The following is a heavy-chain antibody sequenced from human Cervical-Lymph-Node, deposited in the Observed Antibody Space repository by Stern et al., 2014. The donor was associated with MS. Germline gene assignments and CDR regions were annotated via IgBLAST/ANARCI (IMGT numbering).Heavy chain of an antibody. J-gene: IGHJ3*02. V-gene: IGHV5-51*01. Sequence: EVQLVESGAEVRKPGQSLRISCKGTGYNFTRFWIGWVRQMPGKGLEWMGIIYPGDSDSRYSLALRGQVTISADKSISTAYLQWSSLKASDTAMYYCARLVAPGGDAFDIWGQGTMVTVSS. D-gene: IGHD3-16*02. CDR2: IYPGDSDS. CDR3: ARLVAPGGDAFDI. CDR1: GYNFTRFW.